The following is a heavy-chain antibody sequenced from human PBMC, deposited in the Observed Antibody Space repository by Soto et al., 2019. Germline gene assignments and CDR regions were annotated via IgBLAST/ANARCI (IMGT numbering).Heavy chain of an antibody. Sequence: SVKVSCKASGFTFTSSAVQWVRQARGQRLEWIGWIVVGSGNTNYAQKFQERVTITRDMSTSTAYMELSSLRSEDTAVYYCAADPDFWSGYYDESSWFDPWGQGTLVTVS. D-gene: IGHD3-3*01. J-gene: IGHJ5*02. CDR3: AADPDFWSGYYDESSWFDP. CDR2: IVVGSGNT. V-gene: IGHV1-58*01. CDR1: GFTFTSSA.